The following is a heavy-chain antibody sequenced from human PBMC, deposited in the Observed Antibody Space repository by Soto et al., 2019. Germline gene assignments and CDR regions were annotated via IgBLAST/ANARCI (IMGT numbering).Heavy chain of an antibody. CDR1: GYSFTSYW. CDR3: ARSPGIQLRYGFHAFDI. J-gene: IGHJ3*02. D-gene: IGHD5-18*01. Sequence: GESLKISWKGSGYSFTSYWIGWVRQMPGKGLEWMGIIYPGDSDTRYSPSFQGQVTISADKSISTAYLQWSSPKASDTAMYYCARSPGIQLRYGFHAFDIWGQGTMVTVSS. V-gene: IGHV5-51*01. CDR2: IYPGDSDT.